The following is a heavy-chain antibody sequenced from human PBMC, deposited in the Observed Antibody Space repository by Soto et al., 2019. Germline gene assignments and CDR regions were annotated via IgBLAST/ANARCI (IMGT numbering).Heavy chain of an antibody. J-gene: IGHJ5*02. CDR2: IYYSGST. CDR1: GGSISSYY. D-gene: IGHD6-13*01. Sequence: QVQLQESGPGLVKPSETLSLTCTVSGGSISSYYWSWIRQPPGKGLEWIGYIYYSGSTNYIPSLKSRVTISVDTAKNQFSLKLSSVTAADTAVYYCARAKAPLYSSSWYWFDPWGQGTLVTVSS. CDR3: ARAKAPLYSSSWYWFDP. V-gene: IGHV4-59*08.